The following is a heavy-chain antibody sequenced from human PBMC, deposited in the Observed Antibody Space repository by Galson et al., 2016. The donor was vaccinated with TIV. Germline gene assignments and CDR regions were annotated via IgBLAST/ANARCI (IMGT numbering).Heavy chain of an antibody. CDR1: GFTFSKYW. J-gene: IGHJ4*01. Sequence: LRLSCAASGFTFSKYWMHWVRQAPEKGLVWISRANVDCNRKSYADSVKGRVTIPRDNARNTLYLLMNSLRVEDTAVYYCVRGGLEPFDYWGHGTLVTVSS. CDR3: VRGGLEPFDY. D-gene: IGHD3/OR15-3a*01. CDR2: ANVDCNRK. V-gene: IGHV3-74*01.